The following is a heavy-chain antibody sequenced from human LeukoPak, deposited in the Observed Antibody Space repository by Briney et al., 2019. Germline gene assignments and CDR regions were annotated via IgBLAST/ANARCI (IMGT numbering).Heavy chain of an antibody. Sequence: ASVKVSCKTSGYTFTGYYIHWVRQAPGQGLEWMGWINPNSGGTNYAQKLQGRVIMTSDTSITTAYMDLSRLTSDDTAVYYCAREISDYASAYWGQGTLVTVSS. D-gene: IGHD4-17*01. CDR2: INPNSGGT. CDR1: GYTFTGYY. CDR3: AREISDYASAY. J-gene: IGHJ4*02. V-gene: IGHV1-2*02.